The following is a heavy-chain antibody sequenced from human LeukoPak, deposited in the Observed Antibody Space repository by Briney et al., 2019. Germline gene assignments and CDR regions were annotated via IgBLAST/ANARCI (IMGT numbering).Heavy chain of an antibody. J-gene: IGHJ5*02. D-gene: IGHD6-6*01. CDR2: IYTTGIT. CDR3: AREFLASRRNWLDP. V-gene: IGHV4-61*02. CDR1: GDSISSGSDY. Sequence: SQTLSLTCAVSGDSISSGSDYWSWLRQPAGTGLEWIRRIYTTGITNYNPSLKSRVTISVDTSKNQFSLNLTSVTAADTAVYYCAREFLASRRNWLDPWGQGILVTVSS.